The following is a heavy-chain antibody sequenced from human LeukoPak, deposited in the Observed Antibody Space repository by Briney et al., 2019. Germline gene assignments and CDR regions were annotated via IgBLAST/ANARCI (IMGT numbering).Heavy chain of an antibody. J-gene: IGHJ4*02. Sequence: SETLSLTCTVSGGSISSYYWSWIRQPPGKGLEWIGYIYYSGSTNYNPSLKSRVTISVDTSKNQFSLKLSSVTAADTAVYYCARVPRDSSGWYWKFDYWGQGTLVTVSS. CDR3: ARVPRDSSGWYWKFDY. D-gene: IGHD6-19*01. CDR1: GGSISSYY. V-gene: IGHV4-59*01. CDR2: IYYSGST.